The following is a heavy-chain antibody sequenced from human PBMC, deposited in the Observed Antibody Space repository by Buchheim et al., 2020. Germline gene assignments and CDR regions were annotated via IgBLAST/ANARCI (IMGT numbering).Heavy chain of an antibody. J-gene: IGHJ4*02. CDR2: IYHSGST. CDR3: ARVTGGYSGSYPEEIDY. Sequence: QLQLQESGSGLVKPSQTLSLTCAVSGGSISSGGYSWSWIRQPPGKGLEWIGYIYHSGSTYYNPSLKSRVTISVDRSTNKFSLKLSSVTAADTAVYYCARVTGGYSGSYPEEIDYWGQGTL. D-gene: IGHD1-26*01. CDR1: GGSISSGGYS. V-gene: IGHV4-30-2*01.